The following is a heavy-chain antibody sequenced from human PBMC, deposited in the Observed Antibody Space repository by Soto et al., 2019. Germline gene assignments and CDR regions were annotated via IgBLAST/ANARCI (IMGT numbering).Heavy chain of an antibody. CDR3: AKWNCSSTSCHPYGMDV. CDR2: ISYDGSNK. V-gene: IGHV3-30*18. J-gene: IGHJ6*02. D-gene: IGHD2-2*01. CDR1: GFTFSSYG. Sequence: ESGGGVVQPGRSLRLSCAASGFTFSSYGMHWVRQAPGKGLEWVAVISYDGSNKYYADSVKGRFTISRDNSKNTLYLQMNSLRAEDTAVYYCAKWNCSSTSCHPYGMDVWGQGTTVTVSS.